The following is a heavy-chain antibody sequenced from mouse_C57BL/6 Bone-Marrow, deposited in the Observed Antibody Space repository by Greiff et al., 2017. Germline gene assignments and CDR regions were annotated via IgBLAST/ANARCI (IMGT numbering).Heavy chain of an antibody. CDR2: ISYDGSN. Sequence: EVKLQESGPGLVKPSQSLSLTCSVTGYSITSGYYWNWIRQFPGNKLEWMGYISYDGSNNYNPSLKNRISITRDTSKNQFFLKLNSVTTEDTATYYGARGGYGSSYTYYFDYWGQGTTLTVSS. D-gene: IGHD1-1*01. J-gene: IGHJ2*01. V-gene: IGHV3-6*01. CDR3: ARGGYGSSYTYYFDY. CDR1: GYSITSGYY.